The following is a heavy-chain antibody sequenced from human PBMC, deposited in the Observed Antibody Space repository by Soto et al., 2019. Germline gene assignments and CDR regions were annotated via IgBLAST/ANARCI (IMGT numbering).Heavy chain of an antibody. CDR1: VGSVSSGSYY. CDR3: ARGYAVTSD. V-gene: IGHV4-61*01. Sequence: TLFLTFTVSVGSVSSGSYYWSWIRQPPGKGLEWIGYIYYSVSTNYNPSLKSRVTISVDTSKNQFSLKLRSVTAADTPVYYCARGYAVTSDWGQGTLVTIPS. CDR2: IYYSVST. J-gene: IGHJ4*02. D-gene: IGHD4-17*01.